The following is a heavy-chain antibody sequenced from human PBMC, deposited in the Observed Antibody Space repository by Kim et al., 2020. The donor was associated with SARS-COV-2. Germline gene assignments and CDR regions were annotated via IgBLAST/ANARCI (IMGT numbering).Heavy chain of an antibody. D-gene: IGHD2-2*02. Sequence: SETLSLTCAVYGGSFSGYHWSWIRQPPGKGLDWIGEINHSGSTNYNPSLKSRVTISVDTSKNQFSLKLRSVTAADTAVYYCARGRAAVVPGPILGIGRHYVCYVRDVWGQGTTVTVSS. V-gene: IGHV4-34*01. CDR2: INHSGST. J-gene: IGHJ6*02. CDR3: ARGRAAVVPGPILGIGRHYVCYVRDV. CDR1: GGSFSGYH.